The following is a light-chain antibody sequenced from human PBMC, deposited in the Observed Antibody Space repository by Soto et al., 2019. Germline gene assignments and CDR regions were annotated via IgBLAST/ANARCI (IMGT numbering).Light chain of an antibody. CDR1: QSVLYSSNNKNY. V-gene: IGKV4-1*01. Sequence: DIVMTQSPDSLAVSLGERATINCKSSQSVLYSSNNKNYLAWYQQKPGQPPKXLIYWASTRESGVPERLSGSGSGTDLTLTISSLQAEDVAVYYCQQYYSTPLTFGGGTKVDIK. CDR2: WAS. J-gene: IGKJ4*01. CDR3: QQYYSTPLT.